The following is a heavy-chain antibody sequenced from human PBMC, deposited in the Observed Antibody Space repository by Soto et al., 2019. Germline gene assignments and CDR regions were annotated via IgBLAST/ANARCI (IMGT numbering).Heavy chain of an antibody. CDR2: ISAYNGNT. Sequence: ASVKVSCKASGYTFTSYGISWVRQAPGQGLEWMGWISAYNGNTNYAQKLQGRVTMTTDTSTSTAYMELRSLRSDDTAVYYCARGIFGVVIIGAALFDYWGQGTLVTVSS. J-gene: IGHJ4*02. CDR3: ARGIFGVVIIGAALFDY. V-gene: IGHV1-18*01. D-gene: IGHD3-3*01. CDR1: GYTFTSYG.